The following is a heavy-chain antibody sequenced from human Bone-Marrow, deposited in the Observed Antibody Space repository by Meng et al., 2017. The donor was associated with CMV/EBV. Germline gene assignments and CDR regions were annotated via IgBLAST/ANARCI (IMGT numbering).Heavy chain of an antibody. CDR3: ASPVVPASSDYYYGMDV. J-gene: IGHJ6*02. Sequence: GSLRLSCTVSGGSFSSSTYYWGWIRQPPGKGLEWIGSIYYSGSTYYNPSLKSRVTISVDTSKNQFSLKLSSVTAADTAVYFCASPVVPASSDYYYGMDVWGQGTTVTASS. CDR1: GGSFSSSTYY. D-gene: IGHD2-2*01. V-gene: IGHV4-39*07. CDR2: IYYSGST.